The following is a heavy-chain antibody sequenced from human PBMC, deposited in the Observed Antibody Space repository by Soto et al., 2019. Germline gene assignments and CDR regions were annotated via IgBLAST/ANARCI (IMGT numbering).Heavy chain of an antibody. Sequence: TVSGGSISSYYWSWIRQPPGKGLEWIGYIYYSGSTNYNPSLKSRVTISVDTSKNQFSLKLSSVTAADTAVYYCARQVGYCSSTSCLNWFDPWGQGTLVTVSS. CDR2: IYYSGST. CDR1: GGSISSYY. CDR3: ARQVGYCSSTSCLNWFDP. D-gene: IGHD2-2*03. J-gene: IGHJ5*02. V-gene: IGHV4-59*08.